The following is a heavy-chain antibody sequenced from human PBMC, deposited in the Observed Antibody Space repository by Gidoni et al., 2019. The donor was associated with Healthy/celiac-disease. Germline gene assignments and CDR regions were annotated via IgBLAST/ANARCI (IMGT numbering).Heavy chain of an antibody. CDR1: GFTLDDYA. J-gene: IGHJ2*01. D-gene: IGHD6-13*01. Sequence: EVQLVESGGGLVQPGRSLRLSCAASGFTLDDYAMHWVRQAPGKGLEWVSGISWNSGSIGYADSVKGRFTISRDNAKNSLYLQMNSLRAEDTALYYCAKSRSVAAAWGFDLWGRGTLVTVSS. CDR3: AKSRSVAAAWGFDL. CDR2: ISWNSGSI. V-gene: IGHV3-9*01.